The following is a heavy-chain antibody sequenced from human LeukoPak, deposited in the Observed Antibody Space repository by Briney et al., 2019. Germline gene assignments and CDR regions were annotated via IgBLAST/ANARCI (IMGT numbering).Heavy chain of an antibody. V-gene: IGHV1-8*03. CDR3: ARGPYYYDSSGRYDAFDI. CDR2: MNPNSGNT. D-gene: IGHD3-22*01. Sequence: GASVKVSCKASGYTFTSYDVNWVRQATGQGLEWMGWMNPNSGNTGYAQKFQGRVTITTNTSIRTAYMELSSLRSEDTAVYYCARGPYYYDSSGRYDAFDIWGQGTMVTVSS. CDR1: GYTFTSYD. J-gene: IGHJ3*02.